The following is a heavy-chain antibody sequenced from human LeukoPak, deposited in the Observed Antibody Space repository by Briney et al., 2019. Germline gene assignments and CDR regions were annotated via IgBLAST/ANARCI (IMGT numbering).Heavy chain of an antibody. CDR1: GYTFTDDY. J-gene: IGHJ6*03. Sequence: GASVKVSCKASGYTFTDDYIHWVRQAPGQGLEWMGGIIPIFGTANYAQKFQGRVTITADKSTSTAYMELSSLRSEDTAVYYCARAYGGKQWLVRENRYYYYYMDVWGKGTTVTVSS. CDR3: ARAYGGKQWLVRENRYYYYYMDV. D-gene: IGHD6-19*01. V-gene: IGHV1-69*06. CDR2: IIPIFGTA.